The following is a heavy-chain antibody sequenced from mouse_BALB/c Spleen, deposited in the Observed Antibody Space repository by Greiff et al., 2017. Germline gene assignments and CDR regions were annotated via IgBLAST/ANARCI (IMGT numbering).Heavy chain of an antibody. CDR2: INPSTGYT. CDR1: GYTFTSYW. V-gene: IGHV1-7*01. Sequence: QVQLKQSGAELAKPGASVKMSCKASGYTFTSYWMHWVKQRPGQGLEWIGYINPSTGYTEYNQKFKDKATLTADKSSSTAYMQLSSLTSEDSAVYYCARSYYYGSSYNWYFDVWGAGTTVTVSS. J-gene: IGHJ1*01. CDR3: ARSYYYGSSYNWYFDV. D-gene: IGHD1-1*01.